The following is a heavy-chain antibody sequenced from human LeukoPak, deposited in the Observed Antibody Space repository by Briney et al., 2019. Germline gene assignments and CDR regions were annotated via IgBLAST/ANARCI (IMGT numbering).Heavy chain of an antibody. Sequence: SQTLSLTCTVSGGSISSGGYYWSWIRQPPGKGLEWIGYIYHSGSTYYNPSLKSRVTISVDRSKNQFSLKLSSVTAADTAVYYCARDQAYCGGDCYSGFDYWGQGTLVTVSS. J-gene: IGHJ4*02. D-gene: IGHD2-21*01. V-gene: IGHV4-30-2*01. CDR1: GGSISSGGYY. CDR3: ARDQAYCGGDCYSGFDY. CDR2: IYHSGST.